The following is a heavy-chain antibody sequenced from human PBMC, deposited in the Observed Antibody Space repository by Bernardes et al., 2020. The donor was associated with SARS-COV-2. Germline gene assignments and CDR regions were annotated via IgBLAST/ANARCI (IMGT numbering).Heavy chain of an antibody. CDR3: ATEDGEWLES. CDR1: GFIFSDYT. CDR2: IWHDGSRE. V-gene: IGHV3-33*03. D-gene: IGHD4-17*01. J-gene: IGHJ5*01. Sequence: GGSLRLSCVTSGFIFSDYTMHWVRRAPGKGLAWVAVIWHDGSREYYEDSVKGRFTTQRITAQKIHYSLRVEDTALYRCATEDGEWLESWGQGTLVTVSS.